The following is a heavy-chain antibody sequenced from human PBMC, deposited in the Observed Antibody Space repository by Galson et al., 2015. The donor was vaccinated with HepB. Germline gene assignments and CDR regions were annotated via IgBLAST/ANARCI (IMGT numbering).Heavy chain of an antibody. CDR3: AKEGIVVVPAAIDNWFDP. CDR2: ISYDGSNK. V-gene: IGHV3-30*18. D-gene: IGHD2-2*01. J-gene: IGHJ5*02. Sequence: PGKGLEWVAVISYDGSNKYYADSVKGRFTISRDNSKNTLYLQMNSLRAEDTAVYYCAKEGIVVVPAAIDNWFDPWGQGTLVTVSS.